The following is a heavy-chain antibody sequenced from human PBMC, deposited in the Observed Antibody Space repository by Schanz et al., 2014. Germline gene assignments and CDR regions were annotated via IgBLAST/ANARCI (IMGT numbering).Heavy chain of an antibody. J-gene: IGHJ4*02. D-gene: IGHD3-22*01. V-gene: IGHV3-23*01. CDR2: LSGSGGST. CDR3: AKDPSHGDYDYYFDY. CDR1: GFTFSSYA. Sequence: EVQLLESGGGLVQPGGSLRLSCAASGFTFSSYAMSWVRQAPGKGLEWVSALSGSGGSTYYADSVKGRFTISKDNSKNTLYLHMTSLRAEDTTVHYCAKDPSHGDYDYYFDYWGQGTLVTVSS.